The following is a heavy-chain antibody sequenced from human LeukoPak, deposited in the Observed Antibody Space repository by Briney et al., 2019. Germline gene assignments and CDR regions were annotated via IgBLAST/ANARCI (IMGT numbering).Heavy chain of an antibody. Sequence: ASVKVSCKASGGTFSSYAINWVRQATGQGLEWMGWMNPNSGNTGYAQRFQGRVTMTRNTSISTAYMELSSLRSEDTAVYYCARGPYYGSGRGWFDPWGQGTLVTVSS. D-gene: IGHD3-10*01. CDR2: MNPNSGNT. CDR3: ARGPYYGSGRGWFDP. CDR1: GGTFSSYA. J-gene: IGHJ5*02. V-gene: IGHV1-8*02.